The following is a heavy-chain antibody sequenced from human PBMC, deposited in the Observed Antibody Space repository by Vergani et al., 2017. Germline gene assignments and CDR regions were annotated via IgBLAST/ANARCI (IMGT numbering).Heavy chain of an antibody. D-gene: IGHD1-26*01. CDR1: GFTFSDYY. CDR3: ARLPSGSYSYYYYYGMDV. V-gene: IGHV3-11*06. J-gene: IGHJ6*02. Sequence: VQLVESGGGLVKPGGSLRLSCAASGFTFSDYYMSWIRQAPGKGLEWVSYISSSSSYTNYADSVKGRFTISRDNAKNSLYLQMNSLRAEDTAVYYCARLPSGSYSYYYYYGMDVWGQGTTVTVSS. CDR2: ISSSSSYT.